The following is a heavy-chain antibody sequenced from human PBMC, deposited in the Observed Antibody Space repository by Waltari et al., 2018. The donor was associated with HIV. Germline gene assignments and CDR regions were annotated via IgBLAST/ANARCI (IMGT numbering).Heavy chain of an antibody. CDR3: ARDRGYTYGPPDF. V-gene: IGHV3-11*04. J-gene: IGHJ4*02. CDR1: GFSFSDSY. Sequence: QVQLVESGGGLVKPGGSLRLSCAASGFSFSDSYMTWIRQAPGKGLEWVSYISNSGTNKYYADSVKGRFTVSRDNAKNSLYLQMNSLRAEDTAVYYCARDRGYTYGPPDFWGQGTLVTVSS. CDR2: ISNSGTNK. D-gene: IGHD5-18*01.